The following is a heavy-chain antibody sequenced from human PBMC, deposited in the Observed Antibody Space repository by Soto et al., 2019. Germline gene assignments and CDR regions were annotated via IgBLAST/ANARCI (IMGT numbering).Heavy chain of an antibody. J-gene: IGHJ4*02. CDR1: GLTFSTCA. CDR2: ISGSGDTT. D-gene: IGHD2-15*01. CDR3: AKGHPGGSCYSGLDC. V-gene: IGHV3-23*01. Sequence: GGSLRLSCAASGLTFSTCAMTWVRQAPGKGLEWVLCISGSGDTTYYADSVKGRFTISRDTSKNTVYLQMNSLRADDTAVYYCAKGHPGGSCYSGLDCWGQGTLVTVSS.